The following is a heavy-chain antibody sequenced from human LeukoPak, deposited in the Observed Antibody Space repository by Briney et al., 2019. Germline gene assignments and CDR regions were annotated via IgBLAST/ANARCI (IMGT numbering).Heavy chain of an antibody. CDR2: IYHSGST. D-gene: IGHD6-13*01. Sequence: SETLSLTCTVSGYSISSGYYWGWIRQPPGKGLEWIGSIYHSGSTYYNPSLKSRVTISVDTSKNQFSLKLSSVTAADTAVYYCARAKPTGYSSSRGDYWGQGTLVTVSS. CDR1: GYSISSGYY. J-gene: IGHJ4*02. CDR3: ARAKPTGYSSSRGDY. V-gene: IGHV4-38-2*02.